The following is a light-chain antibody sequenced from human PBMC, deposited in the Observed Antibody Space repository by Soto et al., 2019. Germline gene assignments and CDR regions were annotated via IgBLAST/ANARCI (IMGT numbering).Light chain of an antibody. Sequence: DIQMTQSPSSMSASVGDRVTITCQASQDISNYLNWYQQKPGKAPKLLIYDASNLETGVPSRFXXXXXXXXXXXXIXSLQPEDIATYYCQQYDNPLYTFGQGTKLEIK. J-gene: IGKJ2*01. CDR3: QQYDNPLYT. V-gene: IGKV1-33*01. CDR1: QDISNY. CDR2: DAS.